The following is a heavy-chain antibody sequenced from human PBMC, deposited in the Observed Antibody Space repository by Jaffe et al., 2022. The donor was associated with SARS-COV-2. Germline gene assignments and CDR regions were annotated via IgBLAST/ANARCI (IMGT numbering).Heavy chain of an antibody. CDR1: GFTFSSYA. CDR2: ISGSGGST. J-gene: IGHJ4*02. Sequence: EVQLLESGGGLVQPGGSLRLSCAASGFTFSSYAMSWVRQAPGKGLEWVSVISGSGGSTHYADSVKGRFTISRDDSKNTMYLQMNSLRAEDTAVYYCAKNSGSNCYSHFDYWGQGTLVTVSS. CDR3: AKNSGSNCYSHFDY. V-gene: IGHV3-23*01. D-gene: IGHD2-15*01.